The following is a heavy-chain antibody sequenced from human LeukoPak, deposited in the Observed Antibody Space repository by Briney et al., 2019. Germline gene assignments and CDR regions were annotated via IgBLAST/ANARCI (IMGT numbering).Heavy chain of an antibody. CDR2: ISKDDSR. D-gene: IGHD4-4*01. CDR3: TRDRSNNDY. CDR1: GFTLTSSG. J-gene: IGHJ4*02. V-gene: IGHV1-18*01. Sequence: ASVTVSCKVSGFTLTSSGISWVRQAPGQGLEWMGWISKDDSRDYAQNFEGRVTVTKDTPTSTVYMELRSPTSDDTAVYYCTRDRSNNDYWGQGTLVTVSS.